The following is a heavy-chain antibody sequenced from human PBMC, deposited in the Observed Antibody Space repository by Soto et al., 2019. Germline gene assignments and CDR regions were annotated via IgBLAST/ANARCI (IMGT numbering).Heavy chain of an antibody. J-gene: IGHJ6*02. D-gene: IGHD2-21*01. CDR1: GDTFSSHI. V-gene: IGHV1-69*08. Sequence: QVQLVQSGAEVKKPGSSVRVSCRSSGDTFSSHIVHWLRLAPGRGLEWMGRVIPVLTTTDYAQNFRGRVPSSAYISTNTVSLDLSSLRSDDTAVYSCPRRRYCGYECYHKHYYGMDVWGQGSLVTVAS. CDR3: PRRRYCGYECYHKHYYGMDV. CDR2: VIPVLTTT.